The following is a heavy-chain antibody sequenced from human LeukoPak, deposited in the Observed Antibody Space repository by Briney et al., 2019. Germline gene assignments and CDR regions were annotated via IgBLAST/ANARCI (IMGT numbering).Heavy chain of an antibody. J-gene: IGHJ5*02. V-gene: IGHV1-8*01. D-gene: IGHD3-22*01. CDR1: GYTLTSYD. CDR3: ARGESPYYYDSSGYGP. CDR2: MNPDSSNT. Sequence: GASVKVSCKASGYTLTSYDINWVRQATGQGLEWMGWMNPDSSNTGYAQKFQGRVTMTRNTSISTAYMELSSLRSEDTAVYYCARGESPYYYDSSGYGPWGQGTLVTVSS.